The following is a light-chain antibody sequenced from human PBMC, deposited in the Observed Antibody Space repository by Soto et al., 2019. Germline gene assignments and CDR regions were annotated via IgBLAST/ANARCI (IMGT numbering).Light chain of an antibody. Sequence: QSVLTQPPSASGSPGQSVTISCTGTSSDVGGYNYVSWYQQHPGKAPKLMIYEVSKRPSGVPDRFSGSKSGNTASLTVSGLQAEDEADYYCSSYADFTCVFGTGTKVTVL. J-gene: IGLJ1*01. CDR1: SSDVGGYNY. CDR3: SSYADFTCV. V-gene: IGLV2-8*01. CDR2: EVS.